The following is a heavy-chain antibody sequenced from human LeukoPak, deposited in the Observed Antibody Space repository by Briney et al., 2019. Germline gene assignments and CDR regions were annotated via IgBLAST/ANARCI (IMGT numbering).Heavy chain of an antibody. J-gene: IGHJ4*02. Sequence: GGSLRLSCTVSGFSFNSLGMHWVRQAPGKGLEWVAFIRHGGNNQYYTESVKGRFTISRDNSRNTLFLQMNSLRSEDTAVYYCAKDYHVSGTAFDRWGQGTLVTVSS. D-gene: IGHD3-10*01. CDR1: GFSFNSLG. CDR3: AKDYHVSGTAFDR. V-gene: IGHV3-30*02. CDR2: IRHGGNNQ.